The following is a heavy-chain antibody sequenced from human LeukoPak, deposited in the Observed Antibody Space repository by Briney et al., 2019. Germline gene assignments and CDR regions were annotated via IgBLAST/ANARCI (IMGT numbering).Heavy chain of an antibody. V-gene: IGHV3-21*01. Sequence: GGSLRLSCAASGFTFSSYSMNWVRQAPGKGLEWVSSISSSSYIYYADSVKGRFTISRDNAKNSLYLQMNSLRAEDTAVYYCARDPYYDSSGPGAFDIWGQGTMVTVSS. D-gene: IGHD3-22*01. J-gene: IGHJ3*02. CDR3: ARDPYYDSSGPGAFDI. CDR2: ISSSSYI. CDR1: GFTFSSYS.